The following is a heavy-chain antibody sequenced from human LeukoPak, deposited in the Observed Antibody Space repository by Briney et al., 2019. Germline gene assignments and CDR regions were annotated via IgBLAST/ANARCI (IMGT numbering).Heavy chain of an antibody. CDR2: IYTSGST. D-gene: IGHD3-22*01. J-gene: IGHJ5*02. Sequence: SETLSLTCTVSGGSISSYYWSWIRQPAGKGLEWIGRIYTSGSTNYNPSLKSRVTMSVDKSKNQFSLRLTSVTAADAAVYYCARESNYDSSGYYLDTWGQGTLVTVSS. CDR1: GGSISSYY. CDR3: ARESNYDSSGYYLDT. V-gene: IGHV4-4*07.